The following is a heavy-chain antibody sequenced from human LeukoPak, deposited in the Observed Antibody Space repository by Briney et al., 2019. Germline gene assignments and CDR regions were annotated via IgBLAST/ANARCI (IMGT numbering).Heavy chain of an antibody. CDR3: ARVKSYYYDTSDKDAFDI. J-gene: IGHJ3*02. V-gene: IGHV1-46*01. Sequence: ASVKVSCKASGYTFTSHFMHWVRQAPGQGLEWVGIINPRGGSTSYTQKFQGRVTMTRDTSTSTVYMELSSLRSEDTAVYYCARVKSYYYDTSDKDAFDIWGQGTKVTVSS. CDR1: GYTFTSHF. D-gene: IGHD3-22*01. CDR2: INPRGGST.